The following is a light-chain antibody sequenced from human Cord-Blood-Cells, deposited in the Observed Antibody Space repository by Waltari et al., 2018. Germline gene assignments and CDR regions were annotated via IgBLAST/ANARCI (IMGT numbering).Light chain of an antibody. CDR2: KDS. CDR1: ALPKPY. Sequence: SYELTQPPSVSVSSGQTARITCPADALPKPYAYWYQQNPGQAPLLVIYKDSERPSGIPERFSGSSSGTTVTLTISGVQAEDEADYYCQSADSSGTWVFGGGTKLTVL. V-gene: IGLV3-25*03. CDR3: QSADSSGTWV. J-gene: IGLJ3*02.